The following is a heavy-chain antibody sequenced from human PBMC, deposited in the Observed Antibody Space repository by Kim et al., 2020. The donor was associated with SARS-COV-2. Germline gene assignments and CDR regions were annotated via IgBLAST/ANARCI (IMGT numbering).Heavy chain of an antibody. D-gene: IGHD2-21*02. J-gene: IGHJ5*02. V-gene: IGHV1-69*13. Sequence: SVKVSCKASGGTFSSYAISWVRQAPGQGLEWMGGIIPIFGTANYAQKFQGRVTITADESTSTAYMELSSLRSEDTAVYYCANCGGDLSWGSNNWFDPWGQGTLVTVSS. CDR2: IIPIFGTA. CDR3: ANCGGDLSWGSNNWFDP. CDR1: GGTFSSYA.